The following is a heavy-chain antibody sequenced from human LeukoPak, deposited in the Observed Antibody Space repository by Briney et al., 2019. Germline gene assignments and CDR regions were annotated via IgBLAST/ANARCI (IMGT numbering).Heavy chain of an antibody. CDR3: ASSSVQGPWFDP. V-gene: IGHV1-69*05. J-gene: IGHJ5*02. CDR2: IIPIFGTA. Sequence: ASVKVSCKASGGTFSSYAISWVRQAPGQGLEWMGGIIPIFGTANYAQKFQGRVTITTDESTSTAYMELSSLRSEDTAVYYCASSSVQGPWFDPWGQGTLVTVSS. CDR1: GGTFSSYA.